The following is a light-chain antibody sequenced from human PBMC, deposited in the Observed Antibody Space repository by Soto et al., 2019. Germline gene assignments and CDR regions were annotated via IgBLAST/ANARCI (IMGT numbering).Light chain of an antibody. CDR1: QSITSW. Sequence: DIQMTQSPSTLSASVGDRVTITCRASQSITSWLAWYQQKPGKAPKLLIYDASSLESGVPSRFSGSGYGTEFTLNISSLQPDDFATYYCQQYNSYSLTWTFGQGTMVEIK. V-gene: IGKV1-5*01. CDR2: DAS. CDR3: QQYNSYSLTWT. J-gene: IGKJ1*01.